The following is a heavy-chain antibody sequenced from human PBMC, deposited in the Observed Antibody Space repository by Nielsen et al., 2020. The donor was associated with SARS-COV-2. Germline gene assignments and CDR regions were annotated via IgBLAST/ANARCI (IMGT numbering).Heavy chain of an antibody. V-gene: IGHV3-30*18. Sequence: LSLTCAASGFTFSSYGMHWVRQAPGKGLEWVAVISYDGSNKYYADSVKGRFTISRDNSKNTLYLQMNSLRAEDTAVYYCAKRGTARGYSYGRGAYYYYMDVWGKGTTVTVSS. J-gene: IGHJ6*03. CDR1: GFTFSSYG. CDR2: ISYDGSNK. D-gene: IGHD5-18*01. CDR3: AKRGTARGYSYGRGAYYYYMDV.